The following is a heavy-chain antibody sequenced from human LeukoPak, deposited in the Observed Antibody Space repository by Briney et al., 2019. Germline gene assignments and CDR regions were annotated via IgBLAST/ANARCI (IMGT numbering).Heavy chain of an antibody. D-gene: IGHD2-15*01. CDR1: GFTFSSYG. CDR3: AKGDCSGGSCYFDY. CDR2: IRYDGSNK. V-gene: IGHV3-30*02. J-gene: IGHJ4*02. Sequence: GGSLRLSCAASGFTFSSYGMHWVRQAPGKGLEWVAFIRYDGSNKYYADSVKGRFAISRDNSKNTLYLQMNSLRAEDTAVYYCAKGDCSGGSCYFDYWGQGTLVTVSS.